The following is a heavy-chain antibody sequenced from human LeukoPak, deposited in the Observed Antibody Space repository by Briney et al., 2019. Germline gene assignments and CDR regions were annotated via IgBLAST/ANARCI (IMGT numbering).Heavy chain of an antibody. CDR3: ARDSSGYGLNGY. J-gene: IGHJ4*02. CDR2: IHSSGST. D-gene: IGHD5-12*01. V-gene: IGHV4-30-4*01. CDR1: GASIISGDYY. Sequence: SETLSLTCTVSGASIISGDYYWSWIRQAPGKGLEWIGYIHSSGSTYYNPSLKSRVTISVGTSRNQISLKLTSVTAADTAVYYCARDSSGYGLNGYWGQGTLVTVS.